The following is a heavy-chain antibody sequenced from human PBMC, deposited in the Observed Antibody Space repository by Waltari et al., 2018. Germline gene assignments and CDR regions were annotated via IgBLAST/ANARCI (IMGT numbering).Heavy chain of an antibody. J-gene: IGHJ6*02. CDR3: ARDLLRFHYNYGMDV. CDR1: GFTVSSNY. D-gene: IGHD3-3*01. V-gene: IGHV3-53*01. CDR2: IYSGGST. Sequence: EVQLVESGGGLIQPGGSLRLSCAASGFTVSSNYMSWVRQAPGKGLEWVSVIYSGGSTNYAASVKGRFTISRDNSKNTLYLQMNSLRAEDTAVYYCARDLLRFHYNYGMDVWGQGTTVTVSS.